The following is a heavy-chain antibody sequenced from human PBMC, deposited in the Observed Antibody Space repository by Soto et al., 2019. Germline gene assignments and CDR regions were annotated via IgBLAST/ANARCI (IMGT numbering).Heavy chain of an antibody. V-gene: IGHV3-30-3*01. CDR3: ARHRSGNSYRCFLDY. CDR2: ISYDGSNK. Sequence: PGGSLRLSCAASGFTFSSYAMHWVRQAPGKGLEWVAVISYDGSNKYYADSVKGRFTISRDNSKNTLYLQMNSLRAEDTAVYYCARHRSGNSYRCFLDYWGQGTLVTVSS. J-gene: IGHJ4*02. D-gene: IGHD5-12*01. CDR1: GFTFSSYA.